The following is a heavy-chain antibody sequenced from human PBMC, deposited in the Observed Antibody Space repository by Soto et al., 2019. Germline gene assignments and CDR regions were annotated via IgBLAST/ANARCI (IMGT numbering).Heavy chain of an antibody. D-gene: IGHD6-13*01. V-gene: IGHV3-49*03. CDR2: IRSKAYGGTT. CDR1: GFTFGDYA. CDR3: TRDWPIAAALGVY. Sequence: GGSLRLSCTASGFTFGDYAMSWFRQAPGKGLEWVGFIRSKAYGGTTEYAASVKGRFTISRDDSKSIAYLQMNSLKTEDTAVYYCTRDWPIAAALGVYWGQGTLVTVSS. J-gene: IGHJ4*02.